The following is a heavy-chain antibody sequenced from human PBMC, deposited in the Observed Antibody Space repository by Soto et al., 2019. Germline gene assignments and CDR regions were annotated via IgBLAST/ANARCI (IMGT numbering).Heavy chain of an antibody. Sequence: EMHLVDSGGGLVKPGGSLRLSCAASGFTFSHAWMSWVRQAPGKGLEWVGRIKSKADGETKDDGAHVRDRFTISRDDSRDTLYLQMNRLRIEDTAVYYGCVVKRRDQYSTSGYWFDPWGPGTLVTVSS. CDR1: GFTFSHAW. J-gene: IGHJ5*02. D-gene: IGHD2-8*02. V-gene: IGHV3-15*01. CDR2: IKSKADGETK. CDR3: CVVKRRDQYSTSGYWFDP.